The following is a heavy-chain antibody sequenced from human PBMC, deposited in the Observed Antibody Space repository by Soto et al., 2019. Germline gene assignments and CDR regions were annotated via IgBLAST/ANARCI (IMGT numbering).Heavy chain of an antibody. V-gene: IGHV3-23*01. CDR1: GFTFSSYA. CDR3: ANVENSSGPMEV. CDR2: ISGSGGST. Sequence: SLRLSCAASGFTFSSYAMSWVRQAPGKGLEWVSAISGSGGSTYYADSVKGRFTISRDNSKNTLYLQMNSLRAEDTAVYYCANVENSSGPMEVWGQGTTVTVSS. J-gene: IGHJ6*02. D-gene: IGHD6-19*01.